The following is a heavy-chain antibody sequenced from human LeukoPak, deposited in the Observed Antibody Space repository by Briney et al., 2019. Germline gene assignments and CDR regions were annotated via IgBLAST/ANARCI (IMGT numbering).Heavy chain of an antibody. Sequence: GGSLRLSCAASGFTFSDSYMTWVRQAPGKGVEWVAYISGSGHDINYSDSVKGRFTISRDNAKNSLYLQMSSLRVEDTAVYYCARAVYCSGGGCFWYFDLWGRGTLVTVSS. D-gene: IGHD2-15*01. CDR1: GFTFSDSY. J-gene: IGHJ2*01. CDR3: ARAVYCSGGGCFWYFDL. V-gene: IGHV3-11*04. CDR2: ISGSGHDI.